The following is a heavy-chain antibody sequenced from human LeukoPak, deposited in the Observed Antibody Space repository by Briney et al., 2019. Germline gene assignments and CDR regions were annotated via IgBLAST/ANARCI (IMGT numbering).Heavy chain of an antibody. CDR3: ATSPARCSGGSCYYYYYGMDV. CDR2: IYYSGST. J-gene: IGHJ6*02. CDR1: GGSISSSSYY. Sequence: SETLSLTCTVSGGSISSSSYYWGWIRQPPGKGLEWIGSIYYSGSTYYNPSLKSRVTISVDTSKNQLSLKLSSVTAADTAVYYCATSPARCSGGSCYYYYYGMDVWGQGTTVTVSS. D-gene: IGHD2-15*01. V-gene: IGHV4-39*01.